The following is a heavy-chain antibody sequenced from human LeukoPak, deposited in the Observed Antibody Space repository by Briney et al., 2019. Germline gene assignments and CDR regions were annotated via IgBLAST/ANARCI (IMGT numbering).Heavy chain of an antibody. CDR2: IYTSGST. CDR1: GGSISSGSYY. Sequence: SETLSLTCTVSGGSISSGSYYWSWIRQPAGKGLEWIGRIYTSGSTNYNLSLKSRVTISVDTSKNQFSLKLSSVTAADTAVYHCARGGSYDADYYYYMDVWGNGTTVTISS. J-gene: IGHJ6*03. CDR3: ARGGSYDADYYYYMDV. D-gene: IGHD5-12*01. V-gene: IGHV4-61*02.